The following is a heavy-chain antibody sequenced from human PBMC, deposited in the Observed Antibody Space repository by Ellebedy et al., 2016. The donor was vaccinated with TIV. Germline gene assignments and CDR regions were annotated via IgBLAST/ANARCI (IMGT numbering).Heavy chain of an antibody. CDR2: ISAYNGNT. CDR3: ARASNWNDDDPPQDFDY. D-gene: IGHD1-1*01. V-gene: IGHV1-18*01. Sequence: ASVKVSXXASGYTFTSYGISWVRQAPGQGLEWMGWISAYNGNTNYAQKLQGRVTMTTDTSTSTAYMELRSLRSDDTAVYYCARASNWNDDDPPQDFDYWGQGTLVTVSS. J-gene: IGHJ4*02. CDR1: GYTFTSYG.